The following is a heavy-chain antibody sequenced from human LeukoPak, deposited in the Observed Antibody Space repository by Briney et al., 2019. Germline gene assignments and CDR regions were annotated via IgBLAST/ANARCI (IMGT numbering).Heavy chain of an antibody. V-gene: IGHV4-59*01. D-gene: IGHD1-1*01. CDR3: ARKRTGDQGYYFDY. J-gene: IGHJ4*02. CDR2: FYYSGST. CDR1: GGSISYYY. Sequence: SETLSLTCTVSGGSISYYYWSWIRQPPGKGLEWIGYFYYSGSTNYNPSLKTRVTISVDTSKNQFSLKVSSVTAADTAVYYCARKRTGDQGYYFDYWGQGTLVTVSS.